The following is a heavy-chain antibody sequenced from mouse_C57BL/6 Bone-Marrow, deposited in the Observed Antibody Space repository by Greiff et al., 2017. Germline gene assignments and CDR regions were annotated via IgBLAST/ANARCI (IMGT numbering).Heavy chain of an antibody. CDR1: GFTFSDYY. CDR3: ARQRDYYGSSFFAY. V-gene: IGHV5-12*01. CDR2: ISNGGGST. Sequence: EVHLVESGGGLVQPGGSLKLSCAASGFTFSDYYMYWVRQTPEKRLEWVAYISNGGGSTYYPDTVKGRFTISRDNAKNTLYLQMSRLKSEDTAMYDCARQRDYYGSSFFAYWGQGTLVTVSA. J-gene: IGHJ3*01. D-gene: IGHD1-1*01.